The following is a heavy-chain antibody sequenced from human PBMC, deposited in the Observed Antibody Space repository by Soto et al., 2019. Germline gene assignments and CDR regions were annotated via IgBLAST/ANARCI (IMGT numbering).Heavy chain of an antibody. CDR1: CASFTSNNC. CDR3: ASRDQGTSVDY. V-gene: IGHV4-4*01. D-gene: IGHD1-7*01. CDR2: IYRTGST. J-gene: IGHJ4*02. Sequence: ETLSLTYPVSCASFTSNNCWTWGRQPPGQGVGWIGGIYRTGSTNYNPSLKGPVTISIDKSEHQFSLNVPSLNAADTAVYSCASRDQGTSVDYWGQGTLVTVSS.